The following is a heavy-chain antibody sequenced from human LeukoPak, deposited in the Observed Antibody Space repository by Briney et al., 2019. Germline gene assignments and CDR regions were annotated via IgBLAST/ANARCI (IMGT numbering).Heavy chain of an antibody. V-gene: IGHV3-23*01. J-gene: IGHJ6*03. D-gene: IGHD2-15*01. CDR2: ISGSGDST. CDR1: GFTFSNYA. Sequence: GGSLRLSCAASGFTFSNYAMRWVRQAPGKGLEWVSGISGSGDSTYYADSVKGRFTISRDNSKNTLYLQMNSLRAEDTAVYYCAKESRGYCSGGSCYSGVYYYHMDVWGKGTTVTIS. CDR3: AKESRGYCSGGSCYSGVYYYHMDV.